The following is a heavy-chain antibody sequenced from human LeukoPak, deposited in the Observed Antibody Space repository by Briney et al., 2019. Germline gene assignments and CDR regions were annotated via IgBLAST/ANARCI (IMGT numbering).Heavy chain of an antibody. CDR2: MNPNSGGT. J-gene: IGHJ3*02. Sequence: ASVKVSCKASGYTFTGYYMHWVRQAPGQGLEWIGRMNPNSGGTNYAQKFQGRVTMTRDTSISTAYMELSRLRSDDTAVYYCARHRPAEAFDIWGQGTMVTVSS. V-gene: IGHV1-2*02. D-gene: IGHD1-14*01. CDR3: ARHRPAEAFDI. CDR1: GYTFTGYY.